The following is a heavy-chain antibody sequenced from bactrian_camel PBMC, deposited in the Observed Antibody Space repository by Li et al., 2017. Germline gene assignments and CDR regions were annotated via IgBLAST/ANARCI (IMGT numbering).Heavy chain of an antibody. CDR2: IYTSIVST. CDR1: GYTYSSHC. V-gene: IGHV3S1*01. J-gene: IGHJ4*01. CDR3: EADPQQYNEFDIH. Sequence: VQLVESGGGSVQAGGSLRLSCAASGYTYSSHCMAWFRQAPGKEREGVAAIYTSIVSTYYADSVKGRFTISKDNAKNTLYLQMNNLKPEDTAVYYCEADPQQYNEFDIHWGQGTQVTVS.